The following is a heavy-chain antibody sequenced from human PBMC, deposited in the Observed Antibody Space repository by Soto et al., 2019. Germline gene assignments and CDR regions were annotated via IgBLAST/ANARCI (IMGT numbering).Heavy chain of an antibody. CDR1: GGTFSSYA. Sequence: SVKVSCKASGGTFSSYAISWVRQAPGQGLEWMGGIIPIFGTANYAQKFQGRVTITADESTSTAYMELSSLRSEDTAVYYCARGPLVPMSEDILTGYQPYYYYYGMGVWGQGTTVTVSS. V-gene: IGHV1-69*13. D-gene: IGHD3-9*01. CDR2: IIPIFGTA. J-gene: IGHJ6*02. CDR3: ARGPLVPMSEDILTGYQPYYYYYGMGV.